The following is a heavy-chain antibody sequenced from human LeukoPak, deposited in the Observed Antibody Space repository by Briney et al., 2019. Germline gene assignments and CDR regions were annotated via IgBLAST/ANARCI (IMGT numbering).Heavy chain of an antibody. CDR3: ARHRNPYDILTGFDY. CDR2: IIPIFGTA. D-gene: IGHD3-9*01. V-gene: IGHV1-69*13. Sequence: ASVKVSCKASGGTFSSYAISWVRQAPGQGLEWMGGIIPIFGTANYAQKFQGRVTITADESTSTAYMELSSLRSEDTAVYYCARHRNPYDILTGFDYWGQGTLVTVSS. J-gene: IGHJ4*02. CDR1: GGTFSSYA.